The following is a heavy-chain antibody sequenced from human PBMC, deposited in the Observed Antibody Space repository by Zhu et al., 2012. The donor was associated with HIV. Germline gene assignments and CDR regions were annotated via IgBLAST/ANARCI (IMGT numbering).Heavy chain of an antibody. CDR1: NGPIRNGDWY. Sequence: QVHLQESGPGLVKPSQTLSLTCTVSNGPIRNGDWYWSWFRQPPGKGLEWIGYIFYSGGTYYRPSLKRRLAISIDTSENRFSLNLTSVTAADTAVYYCARNNPPDVWGKGPRSSS. CDR2: IFYSGGT. V-gene: IGHV4-30-4*08. J-gene: IGHJ6*03. CDR3: ARNNPPDV. D-gene: IGHD1/OR15-1a*01.